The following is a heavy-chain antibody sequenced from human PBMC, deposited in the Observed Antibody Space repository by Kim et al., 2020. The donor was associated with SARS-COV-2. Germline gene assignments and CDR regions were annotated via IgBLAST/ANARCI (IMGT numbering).Heavy chain of an antibody. CDR1: GFTFSSYA. Sequence: GGSLRLSCAASGFTFSSYAMHWVRQAPGKGLEWVAVISYDGSNKYYADSVKGRFTISRDNSKNTLYLQMNSLRAEDTAVYYCARDAKLYCSGGSCYYFD. D-gene: IGHD2-15*01. J-gene: IGHJ4*01. CDR3: ARDAKLYCSGGSCYYFD. V-gene: IGHV3-30*04. CDR2: ISYDGSNK.